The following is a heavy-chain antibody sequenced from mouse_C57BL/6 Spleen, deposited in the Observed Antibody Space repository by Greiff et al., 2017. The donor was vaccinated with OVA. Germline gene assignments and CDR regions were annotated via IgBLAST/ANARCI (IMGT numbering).Heavy chain of an antibody. V-gene: IGHV1-15*01. Sequence: VKLMESGAELVRPGASVTLSCKASGYTFTDYEMHWVKQTPVHGLEWIGAIDPETGGTAYNQKFKGKAILTADKSSSTAYMELRSLTSEDSAVYYCTRGDDEGYYAMDYWGQGTSVTVSS. CDR2: IDPETGGT. J-gene: IGHJ4*01. D-gene: IGHD2-3*01. CDR1: GYTFTDYE. CDR3: TRGDDEGYYAMDY.